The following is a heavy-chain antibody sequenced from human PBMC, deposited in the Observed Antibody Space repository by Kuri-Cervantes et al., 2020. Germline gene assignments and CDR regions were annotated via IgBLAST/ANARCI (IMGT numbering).Heavy chain of an antibody. Sequence: GGSLRLSCAASGFTFSSYSMTWVRQAPGKGLEWVASTNPDGSEKYYVDSVKGRFTISRDNAKNSLYLQMNSLRAEDTAVYYCARESQYYDILTGYYLDYWGQGTLVTVSS. CDR2: TNPDGSEK. J-gene: IGHJ4*02. V-gene: IGHV3-7*01. CDR1: GFTFSSYS. CDR3: ARESQYYDILTGYYLDY. D-gene: IGHD3-9*01.